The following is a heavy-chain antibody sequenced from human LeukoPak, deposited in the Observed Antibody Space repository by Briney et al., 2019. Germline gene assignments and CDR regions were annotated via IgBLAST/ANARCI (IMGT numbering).Heavy chain of an antibody. J-gene: IGHJ4*02. CDR1: GGSISSRSYY. CDR3: ARSRGVGAYDY. V-gene: IGHV4-39*07. D-gene: IGHD1-26*01. Sequence: SETLSLTCSVSGGSISSRSYYWGWIRQPPGKGLEWIGGIYYSGSTYYNPSLKSRVTISVDTSKNQFSLKLSSVTAADTAVYYCARSRGVGAYDYWGQGTLVTVSS. CDR2: IYYSGST.